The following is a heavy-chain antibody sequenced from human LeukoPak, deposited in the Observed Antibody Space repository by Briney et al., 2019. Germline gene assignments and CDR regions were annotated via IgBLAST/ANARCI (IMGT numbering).Heavy chain of an antibody. CDR1: GFTFSSYA. J-gene: IGHJ4*02. V-gene: IGHV3-21*01. CDR2: IRSRGNYV. Sequence: GGSLRLSCAASGFTFSSYAMDWVRQAPGKGLEWVSSIRSRGNYVYYADAVKGRFTVSRDNARNSLYLQINNLRAEDTAVYFCARDHGDSDYWGQGTLVTVSS. CDR3: ARDHGDSDY. D-gene: IGHD4-17*01.